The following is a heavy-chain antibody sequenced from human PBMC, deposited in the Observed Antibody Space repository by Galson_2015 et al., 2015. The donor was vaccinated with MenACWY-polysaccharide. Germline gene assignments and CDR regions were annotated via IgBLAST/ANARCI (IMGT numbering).Heavy chain of an antibody. CDR3: ARARGSPRGYGMDV. J-gene: IGHJ6*02. V-gene: IGHV4-4*07. D-gene: IGHD1-26*01. CDR2: MFTSGRT. Sequence: LSLTCTVSGASISDYYWSWIRQPAGKGMEWIGRMFTSGRTNYNPSLKSRVTMSVDTSNNQFSLKVTSVTAADTAVYYCARARGSPRGYGMDVWGQGTTVTVSS. CDR1: GASISDYY.